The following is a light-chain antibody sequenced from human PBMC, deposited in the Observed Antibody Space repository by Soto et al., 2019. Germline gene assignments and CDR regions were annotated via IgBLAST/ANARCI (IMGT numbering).Light chain of an antibody. CDR2: DAS. V-gene: IGKV3-20*01. CDR3: QQHGSSPWT. J-gene: IGKJ1*01. Sequence: EIVLTQSPGTLSLSPGERATLSCRASQSIRGNYLAWYQQKPGQAPRLLIYDASSRATGIPDRFSGSGSGTDFTLTISRLEPEDFAVYYCQQHGSSPWTFGQGTKVEIK. CDR1: QSIRGNY.